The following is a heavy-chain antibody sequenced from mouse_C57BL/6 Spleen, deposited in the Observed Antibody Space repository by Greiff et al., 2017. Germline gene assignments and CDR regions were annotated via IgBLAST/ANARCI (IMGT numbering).Heavy chain of an antibody. CDR2: IDPEDGDT. CDR1: GFNIKDYY. Sequence: VQLQQSGAELVKPGASVKLSCTASGFNIKDYYMHWVKQRTEQGLEWIGRIDPEDGDTKYAPKFQGKATITADTSSNTAYLQLSSLTSEDTAVYYWAGSYYSNEDFDVWGTGTPVTVSS. J-gene: IGHJ1*03. CDR3: AGSYYSNEDFDV. D-gene: IGHD2-5*01. V-gene: IGHV14-2*01.